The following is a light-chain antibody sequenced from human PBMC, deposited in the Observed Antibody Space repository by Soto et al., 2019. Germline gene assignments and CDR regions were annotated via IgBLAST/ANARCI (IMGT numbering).Light chain of an antibody. CDR2: EVS. CDR3: SSYTSSSTRV. J-gene: IGLJ3*02. V-gene: IGLV2-14*01. CDR1: SSDVGGYNY. Sequence: QSALTQPASVSGSPGQSITISCTGTSSDVGGYNYVSWYQQHPGKAPKLMIYEVSNQPSGGSNRFSGSKSGNTASLTISGLQAEDEADYYCSSYTSSSTRVFGGGTKLTVL.